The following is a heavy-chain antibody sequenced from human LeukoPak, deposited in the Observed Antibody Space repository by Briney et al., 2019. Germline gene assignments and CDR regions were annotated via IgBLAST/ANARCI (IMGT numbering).Heavy chain of an antibody. V-gene: IGHV4-4*07. CDR1: GGSISSYY. Sequence: PSETLSLTCTVSGGSISSYYWSWLRQPAGKGLEWIGRIYTSGSTNYNPSLKSRVTMSVDTSKNQFSLKLNSVAAADTAVYYCARTRGGYGDYTFDSWGQGTLVTVSS. CDR2: IYTSGST. D-gene: IGHD4-17*01. CDR3: ARTRGGYGDYTFDS. J-gene: IGHJ4*02.